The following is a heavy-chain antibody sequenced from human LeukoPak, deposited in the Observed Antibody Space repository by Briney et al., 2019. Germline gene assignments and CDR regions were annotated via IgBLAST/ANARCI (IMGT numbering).Heavy chain of an antibody. CDR3: AKSPVSSCRGSFCYPFDY. J-gene: IGHJ4*02. V-gene: IGHV3-23*01. Sequence: GGSLRLSCAASGFTFSSYSMNWVRQIPGKGLEWVSAISGSDDGTYYADSVKGRFTISRDNSRNTLYLQMNTLRAEDTAEYFCAKSPVSSCRGSFCYPFDYWGQGNLVTVSS. CDR1: GFTFSSYS. D-gene: IGHD2-15*01. CDR2: ISGSDDGT.